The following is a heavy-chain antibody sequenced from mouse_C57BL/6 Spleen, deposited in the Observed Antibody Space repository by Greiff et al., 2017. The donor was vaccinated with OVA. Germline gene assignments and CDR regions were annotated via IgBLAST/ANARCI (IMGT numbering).Heavy chain of an antibody. CDR2: IDPSDSYT. V-gene: IGHV1-59*01. D-gene: IGHD2-2*01. J-gene: IGHJ4*01. Sequence: QVQLQQPGAELVRPGTSVKLSCKASGYTFTSSWLHWVKQRPGQGLEWIGVIDPSDSYTNYNQKFKGKATLTVDTSSSTAYMQLSSLTSEDSAVYYCARSRGYALYAMDYWGQGTSVTGSS. CDR3: ARSRGYALYAMDY. CDR1: GYTFTSSW.